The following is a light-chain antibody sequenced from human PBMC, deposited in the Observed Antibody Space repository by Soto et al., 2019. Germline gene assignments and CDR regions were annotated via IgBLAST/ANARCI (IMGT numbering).Light chain of an antibody. CDR2: KSS. J-gene: IGKJ2*01. CDR3: QQYNSYSYT. CDR1: QSISSW. Sequence: DIQMTQSPSTLSASVGDRVTITCRASQSISSWLAWYQQKPGKAPKLLIYKSSSLESGVPSRFSGSGSGTEFTLTISGLQPDDFAMYYGQQYNSYSYTFGQGTKLDIK. V-gene: IGKV1-5*03.